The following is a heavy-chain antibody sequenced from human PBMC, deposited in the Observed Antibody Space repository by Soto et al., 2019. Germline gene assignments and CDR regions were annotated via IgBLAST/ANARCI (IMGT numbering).Heavy chain of an antibody. CDR2: INHSGST. J-gene: IGHJ6*02. CDR3: ARALLGYCTNGVCYPTYYYYGMDV. V-gene: IGHV4-34*01. Sequence: SETLSLTCAVYGGSFSGYYWSWIRQPPGKGLEWIGEINHSGSTNYNPSLKSRVTISVDTSKNQFSLKLSSVTAADTAVYYCARALLGYCTNGVCYPTYYYYGMDVWGQGTTVTVS. CDR1: GGSFSGYY. D-gene: IGHD2-8*01.